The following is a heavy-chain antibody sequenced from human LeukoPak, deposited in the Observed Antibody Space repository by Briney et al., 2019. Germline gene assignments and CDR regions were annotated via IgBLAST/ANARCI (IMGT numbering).Heavy chain of an antibody. V-gene: IGHV3-21*01. Sequence: PGGSLRLSCAASGFTFSSYSMNWVRQAPGKGLEWVSSISSSSSYIYYADSVKGRFTISRDNAKNSLYLQMNSLRAEDTAVYYCAREFNSGPHAFDIWGQGTMVTVSS. CDR2: ISSSSSYI. CDR3: AREFNSGPHAFDI. CDR1: GFTFSSYS. J-gene: IGHJ3*02. D-gene: IGHD2-8*02.